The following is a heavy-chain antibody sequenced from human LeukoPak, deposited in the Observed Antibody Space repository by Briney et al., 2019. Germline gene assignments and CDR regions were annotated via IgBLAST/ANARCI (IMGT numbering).Heavy chain of an antibody. V-gene: IGHV3-30*03. CDR1: GFTFSSYG. J-gene: IGHJ4*02. CDR2: ISYDGSNK. CDR3: TRKGSQWDFLVDY. Sequence: GRSLRLSCAASGFTFSSYGMHWVRQAPGKGLEWVAVISYDGSNKYHADSVKGRFTISRDNSENSLYLQMDSLTAEDTAVYYCTRKGSQWDFLVDYWGQGTRVAVSP. D-gene: IGHD2/OR15-2a*01.